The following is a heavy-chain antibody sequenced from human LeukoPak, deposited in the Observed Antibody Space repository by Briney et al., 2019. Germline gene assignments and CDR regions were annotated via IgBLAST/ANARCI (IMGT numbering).Heavy chain of an antibody. D-gene: IGHD3-22*01. J-gene: IGHJ3*02. CDR1: GFTFSSSW. V-gene: IGHV3-7*01. Sequence: GGSLRLSCAASGFTFSSSWMSWLRQAPGKGLEWVADIKEDGSAKYYVDSVKGRFTISRDNAKNSLYLQMNSRRAEDTAVYYCARVSRRAYYYDSSGYQTRGAFDIWGQGTMVTVSS. CDR3: ARVSRRAYYYDSSGYQTRGAFDI. CDR2: IKEDGSAK.